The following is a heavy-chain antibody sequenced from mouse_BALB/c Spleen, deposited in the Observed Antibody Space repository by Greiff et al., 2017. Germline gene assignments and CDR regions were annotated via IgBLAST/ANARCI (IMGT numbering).Heavy chain of an antibody. D-gene: IGHD2-10*02. CDR1: GYTFSSYW. CDR3: ARGGGLVRFDY. CDR2: ILPGSGST. Sequence: VQLQESGAELMKPGASVKISCKATGYTFSSYWIEWVKQRPGHGLEWIGEILPGSGSTNYNEKFKGKATFTADTSSNTAYMQLSSLTSEDSAVYYCARGGGLVRFDYWGQGTTLTVSS. V-gene: IGHV1-9*01. J-gene: IGHJ2*01.